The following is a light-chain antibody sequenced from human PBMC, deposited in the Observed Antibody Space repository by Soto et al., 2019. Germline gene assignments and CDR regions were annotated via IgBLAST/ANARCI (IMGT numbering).Light chain of an antibody. CDR2: KAS. V-gene: IGKV1-5*03. CDR3: QQYNGYGR. CDR1: QTISNW. J-gene: IGKJ1*01. Sequence: DIQMTQSPSTLSASVGDRVTITCRASQTISNWLAWYQQKPGKAPKLLIYKASSLESGVPSRFSGSGSGTEFTLTINSLEPDDFATYYCQQYNGYGRFGQGTKVDIK.